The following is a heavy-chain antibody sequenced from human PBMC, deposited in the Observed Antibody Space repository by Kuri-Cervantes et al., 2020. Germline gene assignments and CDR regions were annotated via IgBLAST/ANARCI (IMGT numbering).Heavy chain of an antibody. D-gene: IGHD6-13*01. CDR2: ISSSGSTI. Sequence: GESLKISCAASGFTFSSYAMSWVRQAPGKGLEWVSYISSSGSTIYYADSVKGRFTISRDNAKNSLYLQMNSLRAEDTAVYYCAKSYGDSSSWYLVLSSSAFDIWGQGTMVTVSS. V-gene: IGHV3-48*04. CDR1: GFTFSSYA. CDR3: AKSYGDSSSWYLVLSSSAFDI. J-gene: IGHJ3*02.